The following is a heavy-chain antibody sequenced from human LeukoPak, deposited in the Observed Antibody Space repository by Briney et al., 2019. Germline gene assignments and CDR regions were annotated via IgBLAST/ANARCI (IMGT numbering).Heavy chain of an antibody. CDR3: ARGVAVAGTDY. D-gene: IGHD6-19*01. CDR2: IYYSGST. J-gene: IGHJ4*02. V-gene: IGHV4-30-4*01. CDR1: GGSISSGDYY. Sequence: PSQTPSLTCTVSGGSISSGDYYWSWIRQPPGKGLEWIGYIYYSGSTYYNPSLKSRVTISVDTSKNQFSLKLSSVTAADTAVYYCARGVAVAGTDYWGQGTLVTVSS.